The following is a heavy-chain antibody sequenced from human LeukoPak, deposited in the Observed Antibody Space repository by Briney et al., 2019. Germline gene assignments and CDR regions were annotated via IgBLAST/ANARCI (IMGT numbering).Heavy chain of an antibody. Sequence: ASVKVSCKASGYTFTGYYMHWVRQAPGQGLEWMGWINPNSDVTSFAQKFQGRVTMTRDTSITTAYMELSRLRSDDTAVYYCAKDVLYSGELLSAFGLDAFDIWGQGTMVTVSS. CDR3: AKDVLYSGELLSAFGLDAFDI. V-gene: IGHV1-2*02. D-gene: IGHD1-26*01. CDR1: GYTFTGYY. J-gene: IGHJ3*02. CDR2: INPNSDVT.